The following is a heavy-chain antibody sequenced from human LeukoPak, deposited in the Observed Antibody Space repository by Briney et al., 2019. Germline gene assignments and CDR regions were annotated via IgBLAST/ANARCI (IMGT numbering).Heavy chain of an antibody. Sequence: GGSLRLSCAVSGITLSNYGMSWVRQAPGKGLEWGAGISGSGGGTNYADSVKGRFTISRDNPKNTLYLQMNALRAEDTAVYFCAKRGVVIRVILVGFHKEAYYFDSWGQGALVTVSS. D-gene: IGHD3-10*01. CDR2: ISGSGGGT. CDR1: GITLSNYG. V-gene: IGHV3-23*01. CDR3: AKRGVVIRVILVGFHKEAYYFDS. J-gene: IGHJ4*02.